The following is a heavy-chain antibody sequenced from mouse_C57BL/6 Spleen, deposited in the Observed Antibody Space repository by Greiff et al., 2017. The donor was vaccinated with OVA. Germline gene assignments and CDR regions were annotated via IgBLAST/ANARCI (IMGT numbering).Heavy chain of an antibody. CDR2: ISYSGST. V-gene: IGHV3-1*01. D-gene: IGHD2-5*01. CDR1: GYSITSGYD. J-gene: IGHJ2*01. CDR3: ARGNSNYDYFDY. Sequence: EVQRVESGPGMVKPSQSLSLTCTVTGYSITSGYDWHWIRHFPGNKLEWMGYISYSGSTNYNPSLKSRISITHDTSKNHFFLKLNSVTTEDTATYYCARGNSNYDYFDYWGQGTTLTVSS.